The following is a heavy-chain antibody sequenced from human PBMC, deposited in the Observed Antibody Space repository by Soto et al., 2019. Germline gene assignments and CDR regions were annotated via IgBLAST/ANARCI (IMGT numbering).Heavy chain of an antibody. CDR2: INPSGGST. J-gene: IGHJ6*02. CDR3: ARERVASIYYYYGMDG. D-gene: IGHD2-15*01. Sequence: APVKVSCKASGYTFTRYYMHWVRQAPGQGLEWMGIINPSGGSTSYAQKFQGRVTMTRDTSTSTVYMELSSLRYEDTAVYYCARERVASIYYYYGMDGWGQGTTVTVSS. CDR1: GYTFTRYY. V-gene: IGHV1-46*03.